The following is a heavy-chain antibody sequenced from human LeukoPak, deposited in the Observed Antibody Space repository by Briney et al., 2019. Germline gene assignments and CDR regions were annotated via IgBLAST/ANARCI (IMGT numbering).Heavy chain of an antibody. CDR3: SKGAVVVVPAAFDP. CDR2: ISGSGGST. V-gene: IGHV3-23*01. J-gene: IGHJ5*02. D-gene: IGHD2-2*01. CDR1: GFTFSSYA. Sequence: SGGSLRLSCAASGFTFSSYAMSWVRQAPGKGLEWVSAISGSGGSTYYADSVKGRFTISRDNSKNTLYLQMNSLSVDDTAVYYLSKGAVVVVPAAFDPWGQGTLVTVSS.